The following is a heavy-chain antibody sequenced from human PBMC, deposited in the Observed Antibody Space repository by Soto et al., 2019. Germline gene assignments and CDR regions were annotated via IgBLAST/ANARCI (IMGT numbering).Heavy chain of an antibody. CDR1: GGSISSYY. CDR3: ARYRVGDSSSVFAT. J-gene: IGHJ3*02. D-gene: IGHD3-22*01. V-gene: IGHV4-59*01. CDR2: IYYSGST. Sequence: SETLSLTCTVSGGSISSYYWSWIRQPPGKGLEWIGYIYYSGSTNYNPSLKSRVTISVDTSKNQFSLKLSSVTAADTAVYYCARYRVGDSSSVFATCGQGTMVTVSS.